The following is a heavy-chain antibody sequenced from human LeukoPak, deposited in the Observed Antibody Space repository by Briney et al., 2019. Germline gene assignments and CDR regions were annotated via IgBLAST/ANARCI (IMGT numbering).Heavy chain of an antibody. D-gene: IGHD5-12*01. V-gene: IGHV4-38-2*02. J-gene: IGHJ5*02. CDR3: ARAHERGATIKGKWFDP. CDR1: GYSISSGYY. CDR2: IYHSGST. Sequence: SETLSLTCTVSGYSISSGYYWGWIRQPPGKGLEWIGSIYHSGSTYYNPSLKSRVTISLDTSKSQFSLNLSSVTAADTAVYYCARAHERGATIKGKWFDPWGQGTLVTVSS.